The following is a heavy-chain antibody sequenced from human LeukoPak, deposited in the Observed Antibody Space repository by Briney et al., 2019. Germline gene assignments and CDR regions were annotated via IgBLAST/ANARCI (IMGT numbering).Heavy chain of an antibody. V-gene: IGHV4-59*12. CDR2: IYYSGST. J-gene: IGHJ4*02. CDR1: GGSISSYY. D-gene: IGHD3-22*01. CDR3: ARENYDVSGTASFDY. Sequence: SETLSLTCTASGGSISSYYWSWIRQPPGKGLEWIGYIYYSGSTYYNPSLKSRVTISVDTSKNQFSLKLSSVTAADTAVYYCARENYDVSGTASFDYWGQGTLVTVSS.